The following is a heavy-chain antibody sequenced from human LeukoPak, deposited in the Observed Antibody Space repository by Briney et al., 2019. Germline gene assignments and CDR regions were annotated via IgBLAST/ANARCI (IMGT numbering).Heavy chain of an antibody. D-gene: IGHD4-17*01. CDR1: GFTFSSYG. CDR3: AKEATVTDWYFDL. Sequence: GGSLRLSCAASGFTFSSYGMHWVGQAPGKGVEGVAVISYDGSNKYYADSVKGRFTISRDNSKNTLYLQMNSLRAEDTAVYYCAKEATVTDWYFDLWGRGTLVTVSS. CDR2: ISYDGSNK. J-gene: IGHJ2*01. V-gene: IGHV3-30*18.